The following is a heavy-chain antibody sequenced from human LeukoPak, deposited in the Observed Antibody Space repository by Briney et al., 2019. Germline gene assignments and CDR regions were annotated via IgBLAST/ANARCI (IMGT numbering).Heavy chain of an antibody. CDR1: GGSISSGGYS. CDR3: ARMPWRDTYYYGSGSYYNNAFDI. V-gene: IGHV4-30-2*01. D-gene: IGHD3-10*01. Sequence: PSETLSLTCAVSGGSISSGGYSWSWIRQPPGKGLEWIGYIYHSGSTYYNPSLKSRVTISVDRSKNQFSLKLSSVTAADTAVYYCARMPWRDTYYYGSGSYYNNAFDIWGQGTMVTVSS. J-gene: IGHJ3*02. CDR2: IYHSGST.